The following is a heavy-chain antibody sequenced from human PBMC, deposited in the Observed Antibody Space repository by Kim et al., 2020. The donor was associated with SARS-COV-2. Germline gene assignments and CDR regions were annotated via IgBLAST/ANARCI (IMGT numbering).Heavy chain of an antibody. D-gene: IGHD3-22*01. CDR2: ISYDGINK. CDR1: GFTFSSYG. CDR3: AIATDSSGYYQVDY. J-gene: IGHJ4*02. Sequence: GGSLRLSCAASGFTFSSYGMHWVRQAPGKGLEWVAVISYDGINKYYADSVKGRFTISRDNSKNTLYLEMNSLRAEDTAVYYCAIATDSSGYYQVDYWGQGTLVTVSS. V-gene: IGHV3-30*03.